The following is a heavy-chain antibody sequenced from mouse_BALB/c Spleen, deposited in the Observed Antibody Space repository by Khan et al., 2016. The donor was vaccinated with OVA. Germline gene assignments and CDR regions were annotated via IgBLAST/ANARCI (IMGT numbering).Heavy chain of an antibody. CDR3: VRRHDADY. Sequence: QVQLQQPGAELMKPGASVKISCKATGYSFRSYWMEWVKQRPGHGLEWIGEILPGTGNTNYNEKFKGKATFTADPSSNTAYIQLSSLTSEDSAVYYCVRRHDADYWGQGTTLTVSS. D-gene: IGHD2-3*01. J-gene: IGHJ2*01. CDR2: ILPGTGNT. CDR1: GYSFRSYW. V-gene: IGHV1-9*01.